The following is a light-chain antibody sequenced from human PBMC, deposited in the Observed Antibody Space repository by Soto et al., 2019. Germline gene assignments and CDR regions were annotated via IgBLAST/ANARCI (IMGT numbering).Light chain of an antibody. Sequence: EIVLTQSPGTLSMSPGERATLSCRASQSLSSSYLAWYQQKPGQAPRLLIYGASSRATGIPARFSGSGSGTDFTLTISSLEPEDLAVYYCQQRSNWPRTFGQGTKVDIK. V-gene: IGKV3D-20*02. J-gene: IGKJ1*01. CDR1: QSLSSSY. CDR2: GAS. CDR3: QQRSNWPRT.